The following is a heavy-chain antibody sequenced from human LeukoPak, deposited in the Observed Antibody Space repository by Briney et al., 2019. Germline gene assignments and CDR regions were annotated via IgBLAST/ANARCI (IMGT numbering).Heavy chain of an antibody. D-gene: IGHD6-13*01. CDR1: GYTFTSYD. V-gene: IGHV1-8*01. Sequence: WASVKVSCKASGYTFTSYDINWVRQATGQGLEWMGWMNPNSGNTGYAQKFQGRVTMTRNTSISTAYMELSSLRSEDTAVYCCAREIDDSGAAGIGYYYYGMDVWGQGTTVTVSS. CDR2: MNPNSGNT. CDR3: AREIDDSGAAGIGYYYYGMDV. J-gene: IGHJ6*02.